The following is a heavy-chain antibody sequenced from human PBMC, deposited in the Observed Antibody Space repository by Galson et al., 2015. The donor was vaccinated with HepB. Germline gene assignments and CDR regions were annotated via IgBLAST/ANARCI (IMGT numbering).Heavy chain of an antibody. D-gene: IGHD2-2*01. CDR3: AKRAYCSSTSCYSYYYMDV. CDR2: IYSGGST. J-gene: IGHJ6*03. CDR1: GFTVSSNY. Sequence: SLRLSCAAPGFTVSSNYMSWVRQAPGKGLEWVSVIYSGGSTYYADSVKGRFTISRDNSKNTLYLQMNSLRAEDTAVYYCAKRAYCSSTSCYSYYYMDVWGKGTTVTVSS. V-gene: IGHV3-53*01.